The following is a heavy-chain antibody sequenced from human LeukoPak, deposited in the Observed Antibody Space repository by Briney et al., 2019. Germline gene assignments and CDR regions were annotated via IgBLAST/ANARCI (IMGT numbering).Heavy chain of an antibody. V-gene: IGHV1-69*13. CDR3: ARSRSRGQWLTGT. J-gene: IGHJ5*02. CDR2: IIPIFGTA. Sequence: SVKLSCKASGGTFSSYAISWVRQAPGQGLEWMGGIIPIFGTANYAQKFQGRVTITADESTSTAYMELSSLRSEDTAVYYCARSRSRGQWLTGTWGEGTLVTVSS. D-gene: IGHD6-19*01. CDR1: GGTFSSYA.